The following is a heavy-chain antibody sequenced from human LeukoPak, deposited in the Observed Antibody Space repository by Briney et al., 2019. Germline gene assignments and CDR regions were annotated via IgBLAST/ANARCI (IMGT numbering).Heavy chain of an antibody. J-gene: IGHJ3*02. Sequence: SETLSLTCTVSGDSISSYYWSWIRQPPGKGLEWIGCIYYSGSTNYSPSLNSRVTISADTSKNQFSLKLSSVTAADTAVYYCARGVVVAAPRGFAFDIWGQGTMVTVSS. CDR2: IYYSGST. V-gene: IGHV4-59*01. D-gene: IGHD2-15*01. CDR3: ARGVVVAAPRGFAFDI. CDR1: GDSISSYY.